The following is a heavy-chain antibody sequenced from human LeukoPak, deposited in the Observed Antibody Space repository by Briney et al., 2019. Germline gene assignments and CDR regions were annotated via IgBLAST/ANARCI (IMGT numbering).Heavy chain of an antibody. J-gene: IGHJ5*02. D-gene: IGHD6-13*01. Sequence: SETLSLTCTVSGGSISSYYWSWIRQPPGKGLEWIGYIYYSGSTNYNPSLKSRVTISVDTSKNQFSLKLSSVTAADTAVYYCARVEYSSSWSMEGLYSWFDPWGQGTLVTVSS. V-gene: IGHV4-59*01. CDR3: ARVEYSSSWSMEGLYSWFDP. CDR2: IYYSGST. CDR1: GGSISSYY.